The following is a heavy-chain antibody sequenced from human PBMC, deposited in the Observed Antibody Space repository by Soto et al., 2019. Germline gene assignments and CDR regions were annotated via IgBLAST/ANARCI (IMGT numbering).Heavy chain of an antibody. CDR3: ARSPYYDFWSGYYPYYYYYGMDV. J-gene: IGHJ6*02. CDR2: MNPNSGNT. Sequence: ASVKVSCKASGYTFTSYDINWVRQATGQGLEWMGWMNPNSGNTGYAQKFQGRVTMTRNTSISTAYMELSSLRSEDTAVYYCARSPYYDFWSGYYPYYYYYGMDVCGQGTTVTVSS. D-gene: IGHD3-3*01. CDR1: GYTFTSYD. V-gene: IGHV1-8*01.